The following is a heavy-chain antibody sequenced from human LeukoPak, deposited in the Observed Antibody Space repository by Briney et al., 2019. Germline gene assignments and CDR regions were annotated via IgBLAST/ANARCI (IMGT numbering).Heavy chain of an antibody. D-gene: IGHD3-22*01. Sequence: GGSLRLSCAASGFTFSNAWMSWVRQAPGKGLEWVGRIKSKTDGGTTDYAAPVKGRFTISRDDSKNTLYLQMNSLKTEDTAVYYCTTGHYDSSGYLGNSGNYRGQGTLVTVSS. CDR1: GFTFSNAW. CDR2: IKSKTDGGTT. J-gene: IGHJ4*02. V-gene: IGHV3-15*01. CDR3: TTGHYDSSGYLGNSGNY.